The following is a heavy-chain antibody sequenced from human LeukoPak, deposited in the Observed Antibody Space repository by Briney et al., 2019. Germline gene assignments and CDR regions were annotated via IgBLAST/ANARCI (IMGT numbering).Heavy chain of an antibody. D-gene: IGHD1-14*01. J-gene: IGHJ4*02. Sequence: AASVKVSCKASGGTFSSYAISWVRQAPGQGLEWMGRIIPILGIANYAQKFQGRVTITADKSTSTAYMELSSLRSEDTTVYYCARTTLGPLDYWGQGTLVTVSS. V-gene: IGHV1-69*04. CDR2: IIPILGIA. CDR3: ARTTLGPLDY. CDR1: GGTFSSYA.